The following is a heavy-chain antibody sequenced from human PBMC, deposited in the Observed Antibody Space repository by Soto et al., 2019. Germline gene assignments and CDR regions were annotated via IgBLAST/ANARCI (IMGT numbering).Heavy chain of an antibody. CDR3: ARDHITGTTNYYYGMDV. V-gene: IGHV3-33*01. J-gene: IGHJ6*02. D-gene: IGHD1-7*01. CDR2: IWYDGSNK. CDR1: GFTFSSYG. Sequence: QVQLVESGGGVVQPGRSLRLSCAASGFTFSSYGMHWVRQAPGKGLEWVAVIWYDGSNKYYADSVKGRFTISRDNSKNTLYLQMNSLRAEDTAVYYCARDHITGTTNYYYGMDVWGQGTTVTVSS.